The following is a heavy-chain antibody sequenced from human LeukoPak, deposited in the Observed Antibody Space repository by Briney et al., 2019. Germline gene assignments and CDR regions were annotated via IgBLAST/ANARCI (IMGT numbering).Heavy chain of an antibody. CDR3: ARDTPRSIVGASIFDY. V-gene: IGHV1-24*01. D-gene: IGHD1-26*01. CDR1: GYTLTELS. Sequence: GASVKVSCKVSGYTLTELSMHWVRQAPGKGLEWMGGFDPEDGETIYAQKFQGRVTMTRDTSTSTVYMELSSLRSEDTAVYYCARDTPRSIVGASIFDYWGQGTLVTVSS. J-gene: IGHJ4*02. CDR2: FDPEDGET.